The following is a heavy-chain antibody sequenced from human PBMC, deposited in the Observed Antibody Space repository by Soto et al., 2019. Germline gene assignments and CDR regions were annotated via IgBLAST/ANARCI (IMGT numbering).Heavy chain of an antibody. CDR2: IYPGDSDT. Sequence: GESLKISCKGSGYSFTSYWIGWVRQMPGKGLEWMGIIYPGDSDTRYSPSFQGQVTISADKSISTAYLQWSSLKASDTAMYYCARLPCSSTSCSHIYYYYYGMDVWGQGTTVTVS. CDR1: GYSFTSYW. V-gene: IGHV5-51*01. D-gene: IGHD2-2*01. J-gene: IGHJ6*02. CDR3: ARLPCSSTSCSHIYYYYYGMDV.